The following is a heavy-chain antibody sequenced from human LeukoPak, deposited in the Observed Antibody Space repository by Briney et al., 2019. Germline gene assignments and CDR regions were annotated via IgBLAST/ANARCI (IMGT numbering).Heavy chain of an antibody. D-gene: IGHD5-18*01. V-gene: IGHV4-34*01. CDR1: GGSFSGYY. Sequence: PSETLSLTCAVYGGSFSGYYWSWIRQPPGKGMEWIGEINHSGSTNYKPSLKSRVTISVDTSKNQFSLKLSSVTAADKAVYYCASGGYRHGYYYGMDVWGKGTPVTVSS. CDR2: INHSGST. CDR3: ASGGYRHGYYYGMDV. J-gene: IGHJ6*04.